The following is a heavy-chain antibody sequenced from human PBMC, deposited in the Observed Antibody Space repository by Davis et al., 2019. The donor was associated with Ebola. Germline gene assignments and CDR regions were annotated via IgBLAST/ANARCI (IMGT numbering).Heavy chain of an antibody. CDR3: YGSGSSYYFDY. CDR1: GFTFSSYA. V-gene: IGHV3-23*01. D-gene: IGHD3-10*01. CDR2: ISGSGGST. Sequence: GGSLRLSCAASGFTFSSYAMSWVRQAPGKGLEWVSAISGSGGSTYYADSVKGRFTISRDNSKNTLYLQMNSLRAEDTAVYYCYGSGSSYYFDYWGQGTLVTVSS. J-gene: IGHJ4*02.